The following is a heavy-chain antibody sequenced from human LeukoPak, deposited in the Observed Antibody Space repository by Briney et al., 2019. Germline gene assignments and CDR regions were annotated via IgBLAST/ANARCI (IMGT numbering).Heavy chain of an antibody. J-gene: IGHJ6*02. CDR2: ISGSGGST. CDR1: GFTFSSYA. D-gene: IGHD3-10*01. CDR3: AKSQYYYGSGSYYYAGSPHIHYYYYGMDV. Sequence: GGSLRLSCAASGFTFSSYAMSWVRQAPGKGLEWVSAISGSGGSTYYADSVKGRFTISRDNSKNTLYLQMNSLRAEDTAVYYCAKSQYYYGSGSYYYAGSPHIHYYYYGMDVWGQGTTVTVSS. V-gene: IGHV3-23*01.